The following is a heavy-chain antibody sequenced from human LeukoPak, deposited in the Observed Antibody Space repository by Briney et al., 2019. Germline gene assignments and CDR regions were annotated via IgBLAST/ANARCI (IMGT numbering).Heavy chain of an antibody. V-gene: IGHV4-59*08. CDR2: IYYSGST. Sequence: SETLSLTCTVSGGSISSYYWSWIRQPPGKGLEWIGYIYYSGSTNYNPSLKSRVTISVDTSKNQFSLKLSSVTAADTAVYYCARHDGGELPEGGWGQGTLVTVSS. J-gene: IGHJ4*02. CDR3: ARHDGGELPEGG. CDR1: GGSISSYY. D-gene: IGHD1-1*01.